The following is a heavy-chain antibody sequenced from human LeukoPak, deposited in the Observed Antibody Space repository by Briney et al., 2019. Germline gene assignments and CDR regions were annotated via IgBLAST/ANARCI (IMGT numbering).Heavy chain of an antibody. CDR1: GFTFSTYS. Sequence: GGSLRLSCAASGFTFSTYSMSWVRQAPGKGLEWVSYISTGSAVIYYADSVKGRFTISRDDARNSVSLQMNSLRADDTAVYYCARDVGYCSGGSCYRWFASWVQGTLVTVSS. CDR2: ISTGSAVI. V-gene: IGHV3-48*01. J-gene: IGHJ5*01. D-gene: IGHD2-15*01. CDR3: ARDVGYCSGGSCYRWFAS.